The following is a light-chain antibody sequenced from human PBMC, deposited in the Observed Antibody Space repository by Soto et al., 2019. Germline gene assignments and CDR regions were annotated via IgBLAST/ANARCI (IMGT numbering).Light chain of an antibody. V-gene: IGLV3-21*02. CDR2: DDS. CDR3: QVWDQSSDHPYV. CDR1: HIGSKS. Sequence: SYELTQPPSVSVAPGQTARITRGGNHIGSKSVHWYQQKPGQAPVLVVYDDSDRPSGIPERFSGSNSVTTATLAISRVEAGDEADYYCQVWDQSSDHPYVFGTGTKVTVL. J-gene: IGLJ1*01.